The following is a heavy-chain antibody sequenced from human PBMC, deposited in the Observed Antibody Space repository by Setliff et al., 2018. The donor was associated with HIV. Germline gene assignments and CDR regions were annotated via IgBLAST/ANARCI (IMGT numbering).Heavy chain of an antibody. J-gene: IGHJ3*02. D-gene: IGHD5-12*01. V-gene: IGHV3-15*01. CDR2: IKSKTDGGTT. CDR1: GFTFSNAW. Sequence: GGSLRLSCAASGFTFSNAWMSRVRQAPGKGLEWVGRIKSKTDGGTTDYAAPVKGRFTISRDDSKNTLSLQMSSLKTEDTVVYYCATDLRYSGYDLLNHDAFDIWGQGTMVTVSS. CDR3: ATDLRYSGYDLLNHDAFDI.